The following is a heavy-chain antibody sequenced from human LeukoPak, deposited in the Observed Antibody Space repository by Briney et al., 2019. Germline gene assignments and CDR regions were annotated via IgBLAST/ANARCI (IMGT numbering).Heavy chain of an antibody. J-gene: IGHJ6*02. V-gene: IGHV3-9*01. Sequence: GGSLRLSCAASGFTFDDHAMHWVRQAPGKGLEWVSGISWKSGSIGYADSVKGRFTISRDNAKSSLYLQMNSLRAEDTALYYCAKDIGGSWPYGMDVWGQGTTVTVSS. D-gene: IGHD6-13*01. CDR1: GFTFDDHA. CDR2: ISWKSGSI. CDR3: AKDIGGSWPYGMDV.